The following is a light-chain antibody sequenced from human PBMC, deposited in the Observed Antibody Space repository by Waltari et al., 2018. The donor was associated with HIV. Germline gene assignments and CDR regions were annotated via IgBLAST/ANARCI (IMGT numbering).Light chain of an antibody. Sequence: DFVVTQSPDSLAVSLGERATFNCKSSQILLDKANKNNCLAWYQQKPGQPPKLLIYRSSTRVSGVPDRFSGSEYGTNFTLTITSLQVEDVADNYCQQHYRVPWTLVQGTKVEIK. J-gene: IGKJ1*01. CDR3: QQHYRVPWT. CDR1: QILLDKANKNNC. V-gene: IGKV4-1*01. CDR2: RSS.